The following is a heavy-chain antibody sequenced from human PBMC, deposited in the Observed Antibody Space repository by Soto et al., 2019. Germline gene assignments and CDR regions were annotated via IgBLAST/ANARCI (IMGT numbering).Heavy chain of an antibody. Sequence: SETLSLTCDVSGASITTYYWSWIRQSPGKGLEWIGNVYHTGTTDYNSSLKSRVTISVDTSKNQFSLNMNSVTAADTAVYYCARRLFGSGWTLDSWGQGALVTVSS. CDR2: VYHTGTT. CDR3: ARRLFGSGWTLDS. CDR1: GASITTYY. D-gene: IGHD6-19*01. J-gene: IGHJ4*02. V-gene: IGHV4-59*01.